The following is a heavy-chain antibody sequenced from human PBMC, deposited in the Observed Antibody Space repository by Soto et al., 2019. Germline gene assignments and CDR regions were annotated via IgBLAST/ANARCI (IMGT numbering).Heavy chain of an antibody. Sequence: GLEWMGWINPHSAGTNYAHKFPRRVTITRDTSISTAYMELSRLRSDDTAVYYCARVSTRLQCYYSAMYVWGQGTPLTDS. CDR3: ARVSTRLQCYYSAMYV. D-gene: IGHD2-2*01. CDR2: INPHSAGT. J-gene: IGHJ6*02. V-gene: IGHV1-2*02.